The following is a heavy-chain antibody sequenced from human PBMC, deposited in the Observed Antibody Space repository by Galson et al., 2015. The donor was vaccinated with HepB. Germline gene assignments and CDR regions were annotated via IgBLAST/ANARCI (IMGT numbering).Heavy chain of an antibody. CDR3: ARDSWRSYNYYYDYGMDV. V-gene: IGHV3-23*01. D-gene: IGHD3-16*01. J-gene: IGHJ6*01. CDR2: VSVNGGST. Sequence: LRLSCAASRFALSNYGMTWVRQAPGKGLEWVSGVSVNGGSTYYADSVKGRFTISRDNSRNTLYLQMNSLRAEDTAVYYSARDSWRSYNYYYDYGMDVWGQGTTVTVSS. CDR1: RFALSNYG.